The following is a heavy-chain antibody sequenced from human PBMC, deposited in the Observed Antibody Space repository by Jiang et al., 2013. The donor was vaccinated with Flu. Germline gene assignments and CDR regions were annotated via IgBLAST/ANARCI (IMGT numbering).Heavy chain of an antibody. CDR1: GYTFTGFS. V-gene: IGHV7-4-1*02. Sequence: QSGSELKPPGASVKVSCKTSGYTFTGFSINWVRQAPGQGLEWMGWITTNTGNPTYAQGFTRRFVFSLDTSVSTAYLQITGLRAEDTAVYYCARDAASGRFDYWGQGSLGHRLL. CDR2: ITTNTGNP. J-gene: IGHJ4*02. D-gene: IGHD1-26*01. CDR3: ARDAASGRFDY.